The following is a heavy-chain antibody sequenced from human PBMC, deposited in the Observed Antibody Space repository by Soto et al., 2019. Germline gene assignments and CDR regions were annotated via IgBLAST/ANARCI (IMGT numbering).Heavy chain of an antibody. CDR3: ARDKRTGWFEN. CDR1: GFTFSDYY. CDR2: ISGRGDTI. J-gene: IGHJ4*02. Sequence: GGSLRLSCAASGFTFSDYYMAWIRQAPGKGLEWISYISGRGDTIYYSDSVKGRFTLSRDNTKYSLYLQMNSLSPDDTAVYYCARDKRTGWFENWGQGTLVTVSS. V-gene: IGHV3-11*01. D-gene: IGHD6-19*01.